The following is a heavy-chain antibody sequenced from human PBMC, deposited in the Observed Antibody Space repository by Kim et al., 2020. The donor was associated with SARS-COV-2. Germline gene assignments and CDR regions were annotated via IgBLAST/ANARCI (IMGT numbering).Heavy chain of an antibody. V-gene: IGHV4-34*01. CDR1: GGSFSGYY. J-gene: IGHJ3*02. Sequence: SETLSLTCAVYGGSFSGYYWSWIRQPPGKGLEWIGEINHSGSTNYNPSLKSRVTISVDTSKNQFSLKLSSVTAADTAVYYCARGPRITMIVVVIIAFDI. CDR2: INHSGST. CDR3: ARGPRITMIVVVIIAFDI. D-gene: IGHD3-22*01.